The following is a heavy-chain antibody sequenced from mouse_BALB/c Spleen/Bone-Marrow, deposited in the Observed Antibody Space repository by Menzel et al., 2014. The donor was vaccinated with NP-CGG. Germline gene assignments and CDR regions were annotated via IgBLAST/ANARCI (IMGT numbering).Heavy chain of an antibody. CDR2: IWGDGRT. Sequence: QVQLKQSGPGLVAPSQSLSITCTVSGFSLTGYGVNWVRQPPGKGLEWLGMIWGDGRTDYNSALKSRLSISKDNTKSQVFLKMNSLQTDNTYRYCCARHYGSNYYAMDFWGQGTAVTVSS. V-gene: IGHV2-6-7*01. CDR1: GFSLTGYG. J-gene: IGHJ4*01. CDR3: ARHYGSNYYAMDF. D-gene: IGHD1-1*01.